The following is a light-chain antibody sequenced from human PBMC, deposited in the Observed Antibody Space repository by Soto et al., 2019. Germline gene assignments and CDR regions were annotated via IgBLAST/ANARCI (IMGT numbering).Light chain of an antibody. CDR1: QTVGTF. J-gene: IGKJ2*01. V-gene: IGKV3-11*01. CDR2: DAS. Sequence: EIVLTQSPATLSFSPGERATLSCRASQTVGTFLAWYQQKPGQAPRLVTYDASKRATGIPARFSGTGSGTDFALTISSIEPEDFAVYYCQHRTNWPRTFGQGTKLDIK. CDR3: QHRTNWPRT.